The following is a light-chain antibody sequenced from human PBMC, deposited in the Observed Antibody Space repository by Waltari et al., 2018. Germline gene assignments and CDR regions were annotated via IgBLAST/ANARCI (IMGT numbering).Light chain of an antibody. V-gene: IGLV2-23*01. Sequence: QSALTQPASVSGSPGQSITISCTGTSCAVASFKLVSWFQQYPGKAPKLILYEKTERPSGVSSRFSGSKSGNTASLSISGLQAEDEADYHCCSYSRSSPWVFGGGTKLTVL. CDR2: EKT. J-gene: IGLJ3*02. CDR3: CSYSRSSPWV. CDR1: SCAVASFKL.